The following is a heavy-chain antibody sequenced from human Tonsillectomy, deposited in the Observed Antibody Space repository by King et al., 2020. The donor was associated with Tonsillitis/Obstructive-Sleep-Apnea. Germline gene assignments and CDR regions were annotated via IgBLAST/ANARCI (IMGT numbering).Heavy chain of an antibody. CDR2: ISYDGSNK. CDR3: ARAYLPWLQLWFFDY. D-gene: IGHD5-18*01. J-gene: IGHJ4*02. V-gene: IGHV3-30*04. CDR1: GFTFSSYA. Sequence: QLVQSGGGVVQPGRSLRLSCAASGFTFSSYAMHWVRQAPGKGLEWGAVISYDGSNKYYADSVKGRFTISRDNSKNTLYLQMNSLRAEDTAVYYCARAYLPWLQLWFFDYWGQGTLVTVSS.